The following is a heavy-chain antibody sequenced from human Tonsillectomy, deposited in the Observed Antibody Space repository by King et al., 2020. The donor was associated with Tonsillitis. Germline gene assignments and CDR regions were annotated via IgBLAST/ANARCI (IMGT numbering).Heavy chain of an antibody. CDR1: GFTFSSYW. Sequence: VQLVESGGGLVQPGGSLRLSCAASGFTFSSYWMSWVRQAPGKGLEWVANIKQDGSEKYYVDSVKGRFTISRDNAKKSLYLKMNSLRAEDTAVYYCARDQFSCSSTSCYTSHYYYYGMDVWGQGTTVTVSS. CDR2: IKQDGSEK. CDR3: ARDQFSCSSTSCYTSHYYYYGMDV. V-gene: IGHV3-7*01. D-gene: IGHD2-2*02. J-gene: IGHJ6*02.